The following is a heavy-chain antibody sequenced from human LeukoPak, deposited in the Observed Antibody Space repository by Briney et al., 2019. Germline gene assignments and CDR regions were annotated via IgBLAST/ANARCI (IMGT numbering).Heavy chain of an antibody. J-gene: IGHJ3*02. Sequence: SQTLSLTCTVSGGSISSGSYYWSWIRQPAGKGLEWIGRIYTSGSTNYNPSLKSRVAISVDTSKNQFSLKLSSVTAADTAVYYCARDPDRADYDSSGTGGAFDIWGQGTMVTVSS. D-gene: IGHD3-22*01. V-gene: IGHV4-61*02. CDR3: ARDPDRADYDSSGTGGAFDI. CDR2: IYTSGST. CDR1: GGSISSGSYY.